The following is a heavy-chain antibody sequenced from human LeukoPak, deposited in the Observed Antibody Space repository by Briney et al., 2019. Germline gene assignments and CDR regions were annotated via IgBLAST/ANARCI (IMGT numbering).Heavy chain of an antibody. CDR2: MNPNSGNT. CDR1: GYTFTGYY. D-gene: IGHD3-9*01. Sequence: VASVKVSCKASGYTFTGYYMHWVRQATGQGLEWMGWMNPNSGNTGYAQKFQGRVTMTRNTSISTAYMELSSLRSEDTAVYYCARARYFDWLFYWGQGTLVTVSS. J-gene: IGHJ4*02. V-gene: IGHV1-8*02. CDR3: ARARYFDWLFY.